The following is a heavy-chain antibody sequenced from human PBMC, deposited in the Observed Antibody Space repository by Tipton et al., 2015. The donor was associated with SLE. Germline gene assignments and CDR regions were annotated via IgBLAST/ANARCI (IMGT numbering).Heavy chain of an antibody. Sequence: TLSLTCAVYGGSFSAYYWSWIRQHPGKGLEWIGYIYYSGSTYYNPSLKSRVTISVDTSRNQLSLKLSSVTAADTAVYYCARGGPEVAFDIWGQGTMVTVSS. J-gene: IGHJ3*02. CDR1: GGSFSAYY. CDR2: IYYSGST. V-gene: IGHV4-31*11. CDR3: ARGGPEVAFDI.